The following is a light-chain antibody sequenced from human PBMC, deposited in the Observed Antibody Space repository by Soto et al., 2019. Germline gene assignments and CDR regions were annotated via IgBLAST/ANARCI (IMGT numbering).Light chain of an antibody. CDR2: GVS. CDR3: SSYTSYTPLWV. Sequence: QSALTQPASVSGSPGQSITISCTGTANDIGNYNYVSWYQQHPGKAPKLMIYGVSNRPSGVSNRFSGSKSGNAASLTISGLQAEDEADYYCSSYTSYTPLWVFGEGTKLTVL. V-gene: IGLV2-14*01. J-gene: IGLJ3*02. CDR1: ANDIGNYNY.